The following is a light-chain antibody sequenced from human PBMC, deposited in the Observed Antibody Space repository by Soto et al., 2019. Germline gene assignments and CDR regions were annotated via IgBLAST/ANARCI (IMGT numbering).Light chain of an antibody. CDR3: QQRYNWPQT. Sequence: EVVLTQSPATLSLSPGERANLSCRTSQSVSRTLAWYQQTSGQAPRLLIYDASNRATGIPTRFSGSGSGTDFTLTISSLEPEDFAVYYCQQRYNWPQTFGQGTKVEIK. CDR1: QSVSRT. CDR2: DAS. J-gene: IGKJ1*01. V-gene: IGKV3-11*01.